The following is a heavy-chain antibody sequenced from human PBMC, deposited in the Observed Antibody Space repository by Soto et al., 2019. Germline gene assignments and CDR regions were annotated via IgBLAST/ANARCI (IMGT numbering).Heavy chain of an antibody. CDR3: ARVVGINYYYYYGMDV. V-gene: IGHV1-3*01. Sequence: GSVKVSCKASGYTFTSYAMHWVRHAPGQRLEWMGWINAGNGNTKYSQKFQGRVTITRDTSASTAYMELSSLRSEDTAVYYCARVVGINYYYYYGMDVWGQGTTVTVSS. CDR2: INAGNGNT. J-gene: IGHJ6*02. CDR1: GYTFTSYA. D-gene: IGHD2-21*01.